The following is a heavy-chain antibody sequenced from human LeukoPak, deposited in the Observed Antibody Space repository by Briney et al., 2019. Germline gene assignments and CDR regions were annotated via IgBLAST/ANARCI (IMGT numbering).Heavy chain of an antibody. CDR3: VPGGLAVSGIDY. CDR1: GFTFSSYA. Sequence: PGGSLRLSCAASGFTFSSYAMHWVRQAPGKGLEWVANITPDGSDRYYVDSLKGRVTISRDNTKSSLYLQLNSLRAEDTAVYYCVPGGLAVSGIDYWGQGALVTVSS. CDR2: ITPDGSDR. D-gene: IGHD6-19*01. J-gene: IGHJ4*02. V-gene: IGHV3-7*01.